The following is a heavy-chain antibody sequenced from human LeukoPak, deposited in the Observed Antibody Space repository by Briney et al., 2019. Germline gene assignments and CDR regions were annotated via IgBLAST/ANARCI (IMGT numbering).Heavy chain of an antibody. D-gene: IGHD1-14*01. CDR3: ARGQGPPGGGIDY. J-gene: IGHJ4*02. Sequence: SETLSLTCTVSGGSISSSTYYWGWIRQPPGKALEWIGSIYYSGSTYYNPSLKSRVTISVDTSKNQFSLKLSSVTAADTAVYYCARGQGPPGGGIDYWGLGTLVTVSS. CDR2: IYYSGST. V-gene: IGHV4-39*07. CDR1: GGSISSSTYY.